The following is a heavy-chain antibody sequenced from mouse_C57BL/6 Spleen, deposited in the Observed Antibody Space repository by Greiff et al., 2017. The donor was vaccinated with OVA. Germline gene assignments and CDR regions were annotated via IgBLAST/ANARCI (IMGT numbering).Heavy chain of an antibody. J-gene: IGHJ2*01. CDR2: INPSSGGT. D-gene: IGHD1-1*01. V-gene: IGHV1-53*01. Sequence: QVQLQQPGTELVKPGASVKLSCKASGYTFTSYWMHWVKQRPGQGLEWIGNINPSSGGTNYNEKFKSKATLTVDKSSSTAYMQLSSLTSEDSAVDYCARKDYYGSNLGGDYWGQGTTLTVSS. CDR3: ARKDYYGSNLGGDY. CDR1: GYTFTSYW.